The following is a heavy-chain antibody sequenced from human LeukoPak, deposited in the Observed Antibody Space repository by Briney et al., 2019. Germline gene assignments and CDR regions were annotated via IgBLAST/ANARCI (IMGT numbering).Heavy chain of an antibody. V-gene: IGHV3-48*03. J-gene: IGHJ4*02. CDR2: ISSSGATI. D-gene: IGHD2-21*02. CDR1: GLVFSSYE. Sequence: GGSLRLSYGASGLVFSSYEMNWVRQAPGKGLEWISYISSSGATIHYADSVKGRFTISRDNAKNSLYLQMNSLRADDTAVYYCASAVGYCGGDCYSDYWGQGTLVTVSS. CDR3: ASAVGYCGGDCYSDY.